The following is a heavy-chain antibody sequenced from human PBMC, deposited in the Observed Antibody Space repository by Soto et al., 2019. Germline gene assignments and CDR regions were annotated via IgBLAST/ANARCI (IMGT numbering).Heavy chain of an antibody. J-gene: IGHJ6*02. CDR3: AKDEPYSSSAYYYYGMDV. D-gene: IGHD6-6*01. V-gene: IGHV3-23*01. CDR2: ISGSGGST. Sequence: PGGSLRLSCAASGFTFSSYAMSWVRQAPGKGLEWVSAISGSGGSTYYADSVKGRFTISRDNSKNTLYLQMDSLRAEDTAVYYCAKDEPYSSSAYYYYGMDVWGQGPTATVSS. CDR1: GFTFSSYA.